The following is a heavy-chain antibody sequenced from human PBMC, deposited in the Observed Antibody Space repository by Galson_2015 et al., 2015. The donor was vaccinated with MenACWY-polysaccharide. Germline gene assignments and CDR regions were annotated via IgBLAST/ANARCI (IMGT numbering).Heavy chain of an antibody. Sequence: SLRLSCAASGFSLGAWYMSWIRQAPGKGLEWLSYISKSGDSIYYGDPVKGRFAISRDNAKNSLYLQLNSLEVEDTAIYYCARGHYGLDVWGQGTTVTVSS. CDR2: ISKSGDSI. CDR1: GFSLGAWY. V-gene: IGHV3-11*01. J-gene: IGHJ6*02. CDR3: ARGHYGLDV.